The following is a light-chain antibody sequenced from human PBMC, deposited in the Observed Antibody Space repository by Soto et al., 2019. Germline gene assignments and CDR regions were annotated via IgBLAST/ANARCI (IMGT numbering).Light chain of an antibody. Sequence: TQSPGTLSLSPGERATLSCRASQSVSSSYLAWYQQKPGKAPKLLIYAASSLQSGVPSRFSGSGSGTDFTLTISSLQPEDFATYYCQQSYSTPRTFRQGTKVDIK. CDR3: QQSYSTPRT. V-gene: IGKV1-39*01. CDR2: AAS. CDR1: QSVSSSY. J-gene: IGKJ1*01.